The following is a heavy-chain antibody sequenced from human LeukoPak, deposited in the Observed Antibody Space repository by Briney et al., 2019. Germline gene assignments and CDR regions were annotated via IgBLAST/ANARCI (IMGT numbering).Heavy chain of an antibody. CDR2: ISAYNGNT. Sequence: ASVKVSCKASGYTFTSYGISWVRQAPGQGLEWMGWISAYNGNTNYAQKLQGRVTMTTDTSTSTAYMELRSLRSDDTAVYYCARAVVVPAAKYYYYYMDVWGKGTTVTVSS. J-gene: IGHJ6*03. D-gene: IGHD2-2*01. CDR1: GYTFTSYG. V-gene: IGHV1-18*01. CDR3: ARAVVVPAAKYYYYYMDV.